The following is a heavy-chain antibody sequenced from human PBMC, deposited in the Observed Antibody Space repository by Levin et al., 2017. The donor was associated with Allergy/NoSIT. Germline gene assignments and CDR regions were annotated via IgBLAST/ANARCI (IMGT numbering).Heavy chain of an antibody. CDR1: GFTFSNAW. CDR3: TTGPPYSSSWYVDDY. Sequence: GESLKISCAASGFTFSNAWMSWVRQAPGKGLEWVGRIKSKTDGGTTDYAAPVKGRFTISRDDSKNTLYLQMNSLKTEDTAVYYCTTGPPYSSSWYVDDYWGQGTLVTVSS. D-gene: IGHD6-13*01. CDR2: IKSKTDGGTT. V-gene: IGHV3-15*01. J-gene: IGHJ4*02.